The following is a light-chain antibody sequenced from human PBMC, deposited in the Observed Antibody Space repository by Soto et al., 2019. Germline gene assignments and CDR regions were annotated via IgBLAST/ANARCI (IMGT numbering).Light chain of an antibody. CDR3: NSYTSKSTGV. V-gene: IGLV2-14*01. CDR2: EVS. J-gene: IGLJ1*01. CDR1: SSDVGGYNY. Sequence: QYALTQPASVSGSPGQSITISCTGTSSDVGGYNYVSWYQQHPGKAPKLIIYEVSNRPSGVSNRFSGSKSGNTASLTISVLQAEDEADYYCNSYTSKSTGVFGTGTKVTVL.